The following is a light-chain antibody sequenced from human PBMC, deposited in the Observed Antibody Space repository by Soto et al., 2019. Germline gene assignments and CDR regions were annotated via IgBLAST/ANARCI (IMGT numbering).Light chain of an antibody. J-gene: IGKJ3*01. CDR2: DVS. Sequence: DIQMTQSPSTLSASVGDRVTITCRASQSISRSLAWYQQKPGKAPNLLIYDVSSLESGVPSRFSGSGFGTEFTLTISSLQPDDFATYYCQQYNSYLLTFGPGTRWISN. V-gene: IGKV1-5*01. CDR3: QQYNSYLLT. CDR1: QSISRS.